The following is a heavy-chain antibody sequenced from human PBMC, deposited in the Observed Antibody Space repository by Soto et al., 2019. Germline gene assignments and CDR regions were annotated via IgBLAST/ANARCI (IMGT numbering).Heavy chain of an antibody. CDR3: AKGGGDSSSPEERDYYYYYMDV. Sequence: GGSLRLSCVASGFTFSSYAMSWVRQAPGKGLEWVSAISGSGGSTYYADSVKGRFTISRDNSKNTLYLQMNSLRAEDTAVYYCAKGGGDSSSPEERDYYYYYMDVWGKGTTVTVSS. CDR1: GFTFSSYA. J-gene: IGHJ6*03. CDR2: ISGSGGST. D-gene: IGHD6-6*01. V-gene: IGHV3-23*01.